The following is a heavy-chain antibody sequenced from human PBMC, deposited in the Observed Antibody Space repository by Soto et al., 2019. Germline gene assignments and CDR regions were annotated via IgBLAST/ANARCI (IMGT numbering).Heavy chain of an antibody. CDR3: ARSGYSYGPFDY. CDR1: GFTVSSTY. CDR2: IYSGGST. V-gene: IGHV3-53*01. Sequence: QSGGSLRLSCAAPGFTVSSTYMSWVRQAPGKGLEWVSVIYSGGSTYYADSVKGRFTISRDNSKNTLYLQMNSLRAEDTAVYYCARSGYSYGPFDYWGQGTLVTVSS. J-gene: IGHJ4*02. D-gene: IGHD5-18*01.